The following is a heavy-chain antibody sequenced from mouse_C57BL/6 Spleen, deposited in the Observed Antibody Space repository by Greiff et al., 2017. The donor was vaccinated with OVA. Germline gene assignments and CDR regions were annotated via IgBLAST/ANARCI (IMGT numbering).Heavy chain of an antibody. CDR2: IRLKSDNYAT. J-gene: IGHJ4*01. V-gene: IGHV6-3*01. CDR3: TVGQLRLRAMDD. Sequence: EVQLVESGGGLVQPGGSMKLSCVASGFTFSNYWMNWVRQSPEKGLEWVAQIRLKSDNYATHYAESVKGRFTISRDDSKSSVYLQMNNLRAEDTGIYYCTVGQLRLRAMDDWGQGTSVTVSS. D-gene: IGHD3-2*02. CDR1: GFTFSNYW.